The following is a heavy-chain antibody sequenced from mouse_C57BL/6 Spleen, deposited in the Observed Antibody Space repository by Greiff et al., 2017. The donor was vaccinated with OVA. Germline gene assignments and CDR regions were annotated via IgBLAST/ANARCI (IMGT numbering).Heavy chain of an antibody. V-gene: IGHV6-6*01. Sequence: EVKVVESGGGLVQPGGSMKLSCAASGFTFSDAWMDWVRQSPEKGLEWVAEIRNKANNHATYYAESVKGRFTISRDDSTSRVYLQMNSVRAEDTGIYYSTRAKGDWGQGTTRTGSS. CDR1: GFTFSDAW. CDR2: IRNKANNHAT. CDR3: TRAKGD. J-gene: IGHJ2*01.